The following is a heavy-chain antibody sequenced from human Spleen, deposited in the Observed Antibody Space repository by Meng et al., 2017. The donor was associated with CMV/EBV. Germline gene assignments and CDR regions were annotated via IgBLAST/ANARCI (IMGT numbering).Heavy chain of an antibody. Sequence: SETLSLTCTVSGGSITNFYWNWIRQSPGKGLEWIGNVNYSGSTKYNPALKSRVIISVDTSKNQFSLNLNSVTAADTAVYYCARGTSIAAQIPRKTRRGNWFDPWGQGTLVTVSS. D-gene: IGHD6-6*01. J-gene: IGHJ5*02. CDR2: VNYSGST. CDR3: ARGTSIAAQIPRKTRRGNWFDP. V-gene: IGHV4-59*01. CDR1: GGSITNFY.